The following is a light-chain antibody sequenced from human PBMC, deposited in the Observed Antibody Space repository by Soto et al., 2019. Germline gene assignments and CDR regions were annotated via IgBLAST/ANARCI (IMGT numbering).Light chain of an antibody. CDR3: QLSYSTPIT. J-gene: IGKJ5*01. CDR2: AAS. Sequence: DIQMTQSPSSLSASVGDRVTITCRASQGISSYLSWYQQKPGKAPKFLIYAASSLQRGVPSRFSGRGSGTIFTLTISSLQPEDFAPYYCQLSYSTPITFGQGTRLEIK. CDR1: QGISSY. V-gene: IGKV1-39*01.